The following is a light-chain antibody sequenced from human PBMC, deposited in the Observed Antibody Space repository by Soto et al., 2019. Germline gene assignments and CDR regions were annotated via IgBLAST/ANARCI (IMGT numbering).Light chain of an antibody. CDR1: NIGSKS. V-gene: IGLV3-21*01. CDR2: YDS. CDR3: QVWDISSGHVV. Sequence: SYELTQPPSVSVAPGKTASVAWGGSNIGSKSLHWYQKKSGQAPVLVMYYDSDRPSGIPERFSGSNSGNTATLTISRVEAGDEADYYCQVWDISSGHVVFGGGTKLTVL. J-gene: IGLJ3*02.